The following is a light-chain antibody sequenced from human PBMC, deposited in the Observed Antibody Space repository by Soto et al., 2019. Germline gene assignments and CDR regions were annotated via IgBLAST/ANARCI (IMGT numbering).Light chain of an antibody. Sequence: QSALTQPRSVSGSPGQSVTISCTGTSSDIGGYTYVSWYQQHPGKAPKLMIYTVTKRPSGVPDRFSGSKSDNTASLTISGLQVDDEADYYCCSYASSSSYAFGTGTKVTVL. CDR1: SSDIGGYTY. CDR3: CSYASSSSYA. J-gene: IGLJ1*01. CDR2: TVT. V-gene: IGLV2-11*01.